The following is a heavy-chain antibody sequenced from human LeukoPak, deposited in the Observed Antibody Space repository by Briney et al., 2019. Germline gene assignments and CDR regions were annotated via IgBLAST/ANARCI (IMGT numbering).Heavy chain of an antibody. V-gene: IGHV1-69*13. CDR3: ARGWGATDYFDY. J-gene: IGHJ4*02. D-gene: IGHD1-26*01. CDR1: GGTFSSYA. Sequence: ASVKVSCKASGGTFSSYAISWVRQAPGQGLEWMGGIIPIFGTANYAQKFQGRVTITADESTSTAYMELSSLRSEDTAVYYCARGWGATDYFDYWGQGTLVTVSS. CDR2: IIPIFGTA.